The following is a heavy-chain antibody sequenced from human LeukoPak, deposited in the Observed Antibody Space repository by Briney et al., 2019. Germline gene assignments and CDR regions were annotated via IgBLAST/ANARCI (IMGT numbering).Heavy chain of an antibody. J-gene: IGHJ4*02. V-gene: IGHV4-30-2*01. CDR1: GGSISSGGYS. CDR3: AGGALRYFDWLFQADFDY. CDR2: IYHSGST. D-gene: IGHD3-9*01. Sequence: SETLSLTCDISGGSISSGGYSWNWIRQPPGKGLEWIGYIYHSGSTYYNPSLKSRVTISVDRSKNQFSLKLSSVTAADTAVYYCAGGALRYFDWLFQADFDYWGQGTLVTVSS.